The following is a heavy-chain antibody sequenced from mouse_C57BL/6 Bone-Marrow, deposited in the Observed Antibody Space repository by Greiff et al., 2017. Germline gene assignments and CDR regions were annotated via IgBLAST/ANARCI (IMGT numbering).Heavy chain of an antibody. Sequence: VQLQQSGAELVKPGASVKMSCKASGYTFTSYWITWVKQRPGQGLEWIGEIYPGSGSTNYNEKFKSKATLTVDTSSSTAYMQLSSLTSEDSAVYYCARSRGSDWDAMDYWGQGTSVTVSS. CDR2: IYPGSGST. V-gene: IGHV1-55*01. D-gene: IGHD2-13*01. J-gene: IGHJ4*01. CDR1: GYTFTSYW. CDR3: ARSRGSDWDAMDY.